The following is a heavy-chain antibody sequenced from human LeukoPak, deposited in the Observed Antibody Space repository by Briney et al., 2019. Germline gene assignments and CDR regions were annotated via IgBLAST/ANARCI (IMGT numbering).Heavy chain of an antibody. J-gene: IGHJ4*02. CDR3: AKIGQNWVYFDY. D-gene: IGHD7-27*01. V-gene: IGHV3-30*18. Sequence: GGSLRLSCAASGFTFSSYGMHWVRQAPGKGLEWVAVISYDGSNKYYADSVKGRFTISRDNSKNTLYLQMNSLRAEDTAVYYCAKIGQNWVYFDYWGQGTLVTVSS. CDR2: ISYDGSNK. CDR1: GFTFSSYG.